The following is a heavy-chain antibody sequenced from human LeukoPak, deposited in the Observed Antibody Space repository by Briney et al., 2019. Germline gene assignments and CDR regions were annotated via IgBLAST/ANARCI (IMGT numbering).Heavy chain of an antibody. CDR3: ATSFWSDDAFDI. Sequence: GGSLRLSCAASGFTFSSHWMSRVRQAPGKGLEWVANIKQEGSEKYYVDSVKGRFTISRDNAKNSLYLQMNSLRAEDTAVYYCATSFWSDDAFDIWGQGTMVTVSS. CDR1: GFTFSSHW. CDR2: IKQEGSEK. J-gene: IGHJ3*02. V-gene: IGHV3-7*01. D-gene: IGHD3-3*01.